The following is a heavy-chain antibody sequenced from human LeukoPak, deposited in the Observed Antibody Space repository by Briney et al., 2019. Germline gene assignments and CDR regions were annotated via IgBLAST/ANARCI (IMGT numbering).Heavy chain of an antibody. D-gene: IGHD1-1*01. CDR3: ARVTTVGATRDFDY. J-gene: IGHJ4*02. CDR1: GYTFNNFG. V-gene: IGHV1-18*01. CDR2: ISPYNTNT. Sequence: ASVKVSCTASGYTFNNFGISWLRQAPGQGVEWIAYISPYNTNTNSAQRFQGRISVTKDTSTSTAYMELTRLRSDDTAVFYCARVTTVGATRDFDYWGKGTLVIVSS.